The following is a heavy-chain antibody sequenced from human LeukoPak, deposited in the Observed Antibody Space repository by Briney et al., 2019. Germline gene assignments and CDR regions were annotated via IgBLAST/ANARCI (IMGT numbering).Heavy chain of an antibody. CDR3: ARVGVRGVIPNWFDP. D-gene: IGHD3-10*01. J-gene: IGHJ5*02. V-gene: IGHV1-2*02. CDR1: GYTFTGYY. CDR2: INPNSGGT. Sequence: ASVKVSCKASGYTFTGYYMHWVRQAPGQGLEWMGWINPNSGGTNYAQKFQGRVTMTRDTSISTAYMELSRLRSDDTAVYYCARVGVRGVIPNWFDPWGQGTLVTVSS.